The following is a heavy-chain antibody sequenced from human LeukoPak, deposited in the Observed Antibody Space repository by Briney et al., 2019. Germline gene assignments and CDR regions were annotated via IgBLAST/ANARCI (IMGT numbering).Heavy chain of an antibody. J-gene: IGHJ4*02. CDR3: ARTRGSHISMAYLDY. CDR2: INPNSGGT. V-gene: IGHV1-2*02. Sequence: GASVKVSCKASGYTFTGYYMHWVRQAPGQGLEWMGWINPNSGGTNYAQKFRGRVTMTRDTSISTAYMELSSLRSDDTAVYYCARTRGSHISMAYLDYWGQGTLVTVSS. CDR1: GYTFTGYY. D-gene: IGHD2/OR15-2a*01.